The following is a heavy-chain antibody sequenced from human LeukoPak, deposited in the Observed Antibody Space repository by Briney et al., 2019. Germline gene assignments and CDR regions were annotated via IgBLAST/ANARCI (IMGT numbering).Heavy chain of an antibody. CDR1: GGSISTDNCY. J-gene: IGHJ4*02. CDR2: IYYSGST. V-gene: IGHV4-61*01. D-gene: IGHD3-10*01. Sequence: SETLSLTCTVSGGSISTDNCYWGWIRQPPGKGLEWIGYIYYSGSTNYNPSLKSRVTISVDTSKNQFSLKLSSVTAADTAVYYCASYGSGSSFDYWGQGTLVTVSS. CDR3: ASYGSGSSFDY.